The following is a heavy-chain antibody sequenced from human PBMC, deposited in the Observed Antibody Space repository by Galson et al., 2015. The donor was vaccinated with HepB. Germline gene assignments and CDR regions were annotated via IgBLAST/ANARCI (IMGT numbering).Heavy chain of an antibody. CDR2: IYYSGST. Sequence: TLSLTCTVSGGSISSGGYYWSWIRQHPGKGLEWIGYIYYSGSTYYNPSLKSRVTISVDTSKNQFSLKLSSVTAADTAVYYCARLFQPVGGAFDTWGQGTMVTVSS. CDR3: ARLFQPVGGAFDT. V-gene: IGHV4-31*03. CDR1: GGSISSGGYY. J-gene: IGHJ3*02. D-gene: IGHD3-10*01.